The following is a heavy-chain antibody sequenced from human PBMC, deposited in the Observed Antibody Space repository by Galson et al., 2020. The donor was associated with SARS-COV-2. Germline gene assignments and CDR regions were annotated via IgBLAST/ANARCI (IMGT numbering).Heavy chain of an antibody. CDR3: ARSRSGSYIPNFDY. J-gene: IGHJ4*02. Sequence: GGSLRLSCAASGFTFSSYAMHWVRQAPGKGLEWVAVISYDGSNKYYADSVKGRFTISRDNSKNTLYLQMNSLRAEDTAVYYCARSRSGSYIPNFDYWGQGTLVSVSS. D-gene: IGHD3-10*01. CDR1: GFTFSSYA. CDR2: ISYDGSNK. V-gene: IGHV3-30*04.